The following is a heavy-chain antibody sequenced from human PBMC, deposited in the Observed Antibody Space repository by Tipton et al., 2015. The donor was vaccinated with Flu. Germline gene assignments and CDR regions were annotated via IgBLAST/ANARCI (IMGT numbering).Heavy chain of an antibody. V-gene: IGHV1-46*01. Sequence: QLVQSGAEVKKPGASVKVSCKASGYTFTSYYMHWVRQAPGQGLEWMGIINPSGGSTSYAQKFQGRVTMTRDTSTSTVYMELSSLRSEDTAVYYCARRMVYCSSTSCYAYYYGMDVWGQGTTVTVPS. D-gene: IGHD2-2*01. CDR1: GYTFTSYY. CDR3: ARRMVYCSSTSCYAYYYGMDV. CDR2: INPSGGST. J-gene: IGHJ6*02.